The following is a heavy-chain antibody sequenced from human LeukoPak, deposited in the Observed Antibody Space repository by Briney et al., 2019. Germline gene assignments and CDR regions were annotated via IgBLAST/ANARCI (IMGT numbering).Heavy chain of an antibody. J-gene: IGHJ6*02. V-gene: IGHV4-34*01. CDR2: INHSGST. Sequence: SETLSLTCAVYGGSFSGYYWSWIRQPPGKGLEWIGEINHSGSTNYNPSLKSRVTISVDTSKNQFSLKLSSVTAADTAVYYCARGRVIVRNGMDVWGQGTTVTVSS. CDR3: ARGRVIVRNGMDV. CDR1: GGSFSGYY. D-gene: IGHD3-22*01.